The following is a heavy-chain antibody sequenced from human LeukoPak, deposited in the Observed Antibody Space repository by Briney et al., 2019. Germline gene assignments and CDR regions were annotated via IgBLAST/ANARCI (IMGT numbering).Heavy chain of an antibody. V-gene: IGHV1-8*01. CDR3: ARFHRRQLPKSDY. D-gene: IGHD1-14*01. CDR1: GYIFDDYD. J-gene: IGHJ4*02. CDR2: MNPYSGGT. Sequence: ASVKVSCKTSGYIFDDYDINWVRQATGQGLEWMGWMNPYSGGTGYAQNFQGRVTMTRDTSISTAYMELSSLTSEDTAVYYCARFHRRQLPKSDYWGQGTLVTVSS.